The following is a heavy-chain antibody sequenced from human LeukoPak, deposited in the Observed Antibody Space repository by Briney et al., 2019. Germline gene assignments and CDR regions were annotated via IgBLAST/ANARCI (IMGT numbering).Heavy chain of an antibody. CDR2: ISAYNGNT. V-gene: IGHV1-18*01. J-gene: IGHJ4*02. CDR1: GYTFTSYG. D-gene: IGHD3-22*01. CDR3: AREVLDYYDSSGYGY. Sequence: GASVKVSCKASGYTFTSYGISWVRQAPGQGLEWMGWISAYNGNTNYAQKLQGRVTMTTDTSTSTAYMEPRSLRSDDTAVYYCAREVLDYYDSSGYGYWGQGTLVTVSS.